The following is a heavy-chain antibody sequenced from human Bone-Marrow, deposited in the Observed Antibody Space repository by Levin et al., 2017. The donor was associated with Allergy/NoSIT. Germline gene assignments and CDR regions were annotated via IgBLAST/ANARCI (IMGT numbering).Heavy chain of an antibody. J-gene: IGHJ4*02. CDR2: ISSSGSTT. V-gene: IGHV3-11*01. CDR3: ASWAGPLDS. CDR1: GFTFSDYD. D-gene: IGHD6-19*01. Sequence: GGSLRLSCAASGFTFSDYDMSWIRQAPGKGLEWVSYISSSGSTTYYADSVKGRFTISRDNAKNSLYLQMNSLRAEDTAVYYCASWAGPLDSWGQGTRVTVSS.